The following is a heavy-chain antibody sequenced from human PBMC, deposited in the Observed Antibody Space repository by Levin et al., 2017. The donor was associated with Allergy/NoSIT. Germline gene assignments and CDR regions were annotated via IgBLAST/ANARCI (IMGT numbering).Heavy chain of an antibody. Sequence: ASVKVSCKVSGYTLTELSMHWVRQAPGKGLEWMGGFDPEDGETIYAQKFQGRVTMTEDTSTDTAYMELSSLRSEDTAVYYCATGGVTMVRGVSTPYYYYYYGMDVWGQGTTVTVSS. D-gene: IGHD3-10*01. CDR3: ATGGVTMVRGVSTPYYYYYYGMDV. CDR1: GYTLTELS. V-gene: IGHV1-24*01. J-gene: IGHJ6*02. CDR2: FDPEDGET.